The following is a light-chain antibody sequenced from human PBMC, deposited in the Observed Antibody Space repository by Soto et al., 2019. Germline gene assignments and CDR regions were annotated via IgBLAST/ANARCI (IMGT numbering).Light chain of an antibody. CDR1: SSDVGTYNY. CDR3: CSYAGNYTLI. CDR2: DVT. J-gene: IGLJ2*01. Sequence: QSALTQPRSVSGSPGQSVTISCTGTSSDVGTYNYVSWYQLHPGKAPKLMIYDVTKRPSGVPDRFSGSKSGNTASLTISGLQAEDEAEYTCCSYAGNYTLIFGGGTKLTVL. V-gene: IGLV2-11*01.